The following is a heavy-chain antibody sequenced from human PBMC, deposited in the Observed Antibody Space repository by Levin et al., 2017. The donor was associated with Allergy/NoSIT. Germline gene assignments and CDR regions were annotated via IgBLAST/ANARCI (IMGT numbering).Heavy chain of an antibody. CDR2: INHSGST. Sequence: SETLSLTCAVYGGSFSGYYWSWIRQPPGKGLEWIGEINHSGSTNYNPSLKSRVTISVDTSKNQFSLKLSSVTAADTAVYYCARGITPRWPGVITMVRGVNYRFDYWGQGTLVTVSS. D-gene: IGHD3-10*01. V-gene: IGHV4-34*01. CDR1: GGSFSGYY. J-gene: IGHJ4*02. CDR3: ARGITPRWPGVITMVRGVNYRFDY.